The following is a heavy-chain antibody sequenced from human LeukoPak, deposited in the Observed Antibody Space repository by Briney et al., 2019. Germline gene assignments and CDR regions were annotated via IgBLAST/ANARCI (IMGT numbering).Heavy chain of an antibody. J-gene: IGHJ4*02. CDR2: ISGSGGST. CDR3: ARPSVPAAISPFNY. V-gene: IGHV3-23*01. CDR1: GFTFDDYA. D-gene: IGHD2-2*02. Sequence: PGRSLRLSCAASGFTFDDYAMHWVRQAPGKGLEWVSAISGSGGSTYYTDSVKGRFTISRDNSKNTLYLQMNSLRAEDTAVYYCARPSVPAAISPFNYWGQGTLVTVAS.